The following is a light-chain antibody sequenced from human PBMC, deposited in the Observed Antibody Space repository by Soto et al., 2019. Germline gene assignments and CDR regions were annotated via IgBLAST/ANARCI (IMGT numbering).Light chain of an antibody. Sequence: LTQPASVSGSPGQSITISCTGTSSDVGGYNYVSWYQQHPGKAPKLMIYDVSNRPSGVSNRFSGSKSGNTASLTISGLQAEDEADYYCRSYTSSNTYVFGTGTKVTVL. J-gene: IGLJ1*01. CDR1: SSDVGGYNY. CDR2: DVS. V-gene: IGLV2-14*01. CDR3: RSYTSSNTYV.